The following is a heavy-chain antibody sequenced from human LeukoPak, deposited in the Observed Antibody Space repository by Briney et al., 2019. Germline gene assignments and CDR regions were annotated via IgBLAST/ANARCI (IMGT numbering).Heavy chain of an antibody. V-gene: IGHV3-74*01. CDR2: IKSDGST. CDR1: GFTFSTYW. J-gene: IGHJ1*01. CDR3: ARAPSEIGGYYPEYFRH. Sequence: GGSLRLSCAASGFTFSTYWMHWVRHAPGKGLVWASRIKSDGSTNYADSVKGRFTISRDNAKNTVSLQMNSLRPEDTGVYYCARAPSEIGGYYPEYFRHWGQGTLVTVSS. D-gene: IGHD3-22*01.